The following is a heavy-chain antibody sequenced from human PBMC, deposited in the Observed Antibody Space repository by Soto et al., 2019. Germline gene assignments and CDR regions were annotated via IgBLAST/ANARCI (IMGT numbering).Heavy chain of an antibody. D-gene: IGHD3-9*01. CDR2: INPSGGST. V-gene: IGHV1-46*01. CDR1: GYTFTSYY. J-gene: IGHJ5*02. CDR3: AREWSYDILTGHNWFDP. Sequence: ASVKVSCKASGYTFTSYYMHWVLQAPGQGLEWMGIINPSGGSTSYAQKFQGRVTMTRDTSTSTVYMELSGLRSEDTAVYYCAREWSYDILTGHNWFDPWGQGTLVTVSS.